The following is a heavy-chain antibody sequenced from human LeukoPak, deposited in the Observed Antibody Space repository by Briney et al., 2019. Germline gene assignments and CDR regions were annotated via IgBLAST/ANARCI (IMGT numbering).Heavy chain of an antibody. CDR2: IHPRSGDT. Sequence: ASVKVSCKASGYSXTAFYIHGLRQAPGQGLEWMGWIHPRSGDTNYAQKFPGRVTMTRDTSINTAYMDLNSLRSDDTAVYYRARDGEYGSGSYYRGCFDYWGPGALVTVSS. D-gene: IGHD3-10*01. CDR1: GYSXTAFY. J-gene: IGHJ4*02. CDR3: ARDGEYGSGSYYRGCFDY. V-gene: IGHV1-2*02.